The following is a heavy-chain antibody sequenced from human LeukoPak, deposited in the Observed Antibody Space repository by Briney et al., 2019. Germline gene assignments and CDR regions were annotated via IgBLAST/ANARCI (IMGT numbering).Heavy chain of an antibody. CDR3: ARGHSSGWFPGVYHNYMDV. J-gene: IGHJ6*03. V-gene: IGHV4-34*01. Sequence: PSETLSLTCAVYGGSFSDYYWNWIRQPPGKGLEWIGEITQSGTTNYNPSLKSRVTISADTSKNQFSLKLTSVTAADTAIYYCARGHSSGWFPGVYHNYMDVWGKGTTVTVSS. CDR2: ITQSGTT. D-gene: IGHD6-19*01. CDR1: GGSFSDYY.